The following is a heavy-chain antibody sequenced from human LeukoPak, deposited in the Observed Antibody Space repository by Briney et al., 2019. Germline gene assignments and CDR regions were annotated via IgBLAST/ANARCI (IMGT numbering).Heavy chain of an antibody. CDR3: ARDGVPGGRDV. J-gene: IGHJ6*02. Sequence: GESLRLSCAASGFAFSSHWMTWVRQAPGKGLEWVANVNREGSDKNYVDSVKGRFLICRDNAKNSLFLQMNSLRVEDTAVYYCARDGVPGGRDVWGQGTTVTVS. CDR1: GFAFSSHW. V-gene: IGHV3-7*01. D-gene: IGHD3-16*01. CDR2: VNREGSDK.